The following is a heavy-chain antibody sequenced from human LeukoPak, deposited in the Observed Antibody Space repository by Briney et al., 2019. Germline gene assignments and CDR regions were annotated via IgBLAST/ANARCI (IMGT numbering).Heavy chain of an antibody. J-gene: IGHJ3*02. CDR3: ARDSDGYCSSTSCYRRGGAFDI. Sequence: GRSLRLSCAASGFTFSSYAMHWVRQAPGKGLEWVAVISYDGSNKYYADSVKGRFTISRDNSKNTLYLQMNSLRAEDTAVYYCARDSDGYCSSTSCYRRGGAFDIWGQGTMVTVSS. CDR1: GFTFSSYA. V-gene: IGHV3-30*04. D-gene: IGHD2-2*01. CDR2: ISYDGSNK.